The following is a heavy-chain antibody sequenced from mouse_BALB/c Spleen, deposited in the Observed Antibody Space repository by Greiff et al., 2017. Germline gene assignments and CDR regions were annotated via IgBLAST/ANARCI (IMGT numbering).Heavy chain of an antibody. CDR2: ILPGSGST. D-gene: IGHD2-4*01. CDR3: ARDDYGFAY. CDR1: GYTFSSYW. Sequence: QVQLQQSGAELMKPGALVKISCKATGYTFSSYWIEWVKQRPGHGLEWIGEILPGSGSTNYNEKFKGKATFTADTSSNTAYMQLSSLTSEDSAVYYCARDDYGFAYWGQGTLVTVSA. V-gene: IGHV1-9*01. J-gene: IGHJ3*01.